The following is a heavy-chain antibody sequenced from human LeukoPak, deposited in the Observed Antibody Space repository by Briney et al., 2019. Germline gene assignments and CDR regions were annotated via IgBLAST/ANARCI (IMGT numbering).Heavy chain of an antibody. CDR3: AELGITMIGGV. Sequence: GSLRLSCVASGLTFSSRDWMTWVRQAPGKGLEWVANIKQDGSEKYYVDSVKGRFTISRDNAKNSLYLQMNSLRAEDTAVYYCAELGITMIGGVWGKGTTVTISS. J-gene: IGHJ6*04. CDR2: IKQDGSEK. V-gene: IGHV3-7*01. D-gene: IGHD3-10*02. CDR1: GLTFSSRDW.